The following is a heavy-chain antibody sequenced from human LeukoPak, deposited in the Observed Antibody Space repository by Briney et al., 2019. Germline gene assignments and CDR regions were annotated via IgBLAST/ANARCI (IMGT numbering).Heavy chain of an antibody. D-gene: IGHD6-13*01. CDR3: ARSRLIAAAGTGDY. J-gene: IGHJ4*02. CDR1: GYRFTSYG. Sequence: ASVKVSCKASGYRFTSYGITWVRQAPGQGLEWMGWISAYNGNTNYAQKLQGRVTMTTDTSTSTAYMELRSLRSDDTAVYYCARSRLIAAAGTGDYWGQGTLVTVSS. CDR2: ISAYNGNT. V-gene: IGHV1-18*01.